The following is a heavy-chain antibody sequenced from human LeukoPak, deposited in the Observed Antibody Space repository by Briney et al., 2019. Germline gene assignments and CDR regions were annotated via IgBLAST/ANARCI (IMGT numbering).Heavy chain of an antibody. CDR3: ARDRGDTVLDY. J-gene: IGHJ4*02. CDR1: GYTFTAYG. D-gene: IGHD5-18*01. V-gene: IGHV1-18*01. Sequence: ASVKVSCKASGYTFTAYGITWVRQAPGQGLEWMGWSSAYNGDTNQAQKFQGRVTMTTDTSTSTAYMELRSLRSDDTEVYYCARDRGDTVLDYWGQGTLVTVSS. CDR2: SSAYNGDT.